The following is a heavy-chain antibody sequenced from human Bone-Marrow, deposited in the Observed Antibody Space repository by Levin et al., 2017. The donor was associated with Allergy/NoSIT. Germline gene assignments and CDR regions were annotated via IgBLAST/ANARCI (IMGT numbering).Heavy chain of an antibody. CDR2: IGSKPYGGTV. CDR3: TRTGDTNGYYYMDD. J-gene: IGHJ6*03. V-gene: IGHV3-49*03. CDR1: GFTFGDYA. Sequence: GESLKISCTASGFTFGDYALSWFRQAPGRGLEWVSFIGSKPYGGTVQYAASVKGRFTFSRDDSKHIAYLQMNSLKTEDTAVYYCTRTGDTNGYYYMDDWGIGTTVTVSS. D-gene: IGHD3-3*01.